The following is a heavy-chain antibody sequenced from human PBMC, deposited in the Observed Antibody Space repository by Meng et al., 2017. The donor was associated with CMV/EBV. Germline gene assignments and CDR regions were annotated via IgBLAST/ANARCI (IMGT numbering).Heavy chain of an antibody. CDR3: ARSTRAWNAYFDY. D-gene: IGHD1-1*01. V-gene: IGHV3-74*01. CDR1: GFTFSSYW. CDR2: INSDGSST. J-gene: IGHJ4*02. Sequence: GESLKISCAASGFTFSSYWMHWVRQAPGKGLVWVSRINSDGSSTSYADSVKGRFTISRDNAKNTLYLQMNSLRAEDTAVYYCARSTRAWNAYFDYWGQGTLVTVSS.